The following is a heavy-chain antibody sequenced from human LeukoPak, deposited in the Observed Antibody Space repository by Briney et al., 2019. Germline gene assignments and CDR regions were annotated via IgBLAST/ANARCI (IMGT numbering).Heavy chain of an antibody. Sequence: GGSLRLSCAASGFTFSSYSMNWVRQAPGKGLEWVSVIYSGGSTYYADSVKGRFTISRDNSKNTLYLQMNSLRAEDTAVYYCARDVRYGSGSYYYYYYGMDVWGQGTTVTVSS. J-gene: IGHJ6*02. V-gene: IGHV3-66*01. CDR2: IYSGGST. CDR3: ARDVRYGSGSYYYYYYGMDV. D-gene: IGHD3-10*01. CDR1: GFTFSSYS.